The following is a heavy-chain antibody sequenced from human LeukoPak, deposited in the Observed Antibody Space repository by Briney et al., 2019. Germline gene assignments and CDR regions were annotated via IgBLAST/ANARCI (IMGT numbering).Heavy chain of an antibody. D-gene: IGHD3-22*01. Sequence: PETLSLTYTVSGGSISSYYWSWIRQPAGKGLEWIGRIYTSGSTNYNPSLKSRVTMSVDTSKNQFSLKLSSVTAADTAVYYCASTYYDSSGYYYYWGQGTLVTVSS. CDR1: GGSISSYY. CDR3: ASTYYDSSGYYYY. J-gene: IGHJ4*02. CDR2: IYTSGST. V-gene: IGHV4-4*07.